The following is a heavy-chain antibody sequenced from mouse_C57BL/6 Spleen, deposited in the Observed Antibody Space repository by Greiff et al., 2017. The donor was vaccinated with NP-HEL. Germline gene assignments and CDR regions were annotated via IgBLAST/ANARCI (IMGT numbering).Heavy chain of an antibody. CDR2: IYPRSGNT. J-gene: IGHJ4*01. CDR3: ARRNWDEDYYAMDY. V-gene: IGHV1-81*01. Sequence: QVQLKESGAELARPGASVKLSCKASGYTFTSYGISWVKQSTGQGLEWIGEIYPRSGNTYYNEKFKGKATLTADKSSSTAYMELRSLTSEDSAVYFCARRNWDEDYYAMDYWGQGTSVTVSS. D-gene: IGHD4-1*01. CDR1: GYTFTSYG.